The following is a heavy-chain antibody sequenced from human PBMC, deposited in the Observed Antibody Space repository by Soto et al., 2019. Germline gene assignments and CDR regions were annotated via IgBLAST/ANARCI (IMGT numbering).Heavy chain of an antibody. V-gene: IGHV3-7*01. CDR2: IKQDGSEK. CDR3: ARESQWLGTYYYYGMDV. D-gene: IGHD6-19*01. CDR1: GFTFSSYW. J-gene: IGHJ6*02. Sequence: GGSLRLSCAASGFTFSSYWMSWVRQAPGKGLEWVANIKQDGSEKYYVDSVKGRFTISRDNAKNSLYLQMNSLRAEDTAVYYCARESQWLGTYYYYGMDVWGQGTTVTVSS.